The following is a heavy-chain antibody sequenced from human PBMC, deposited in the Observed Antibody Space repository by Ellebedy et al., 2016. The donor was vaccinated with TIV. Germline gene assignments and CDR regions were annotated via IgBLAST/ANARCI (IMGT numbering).Heavy chain of an antibody. V-gene: IGHV4-31*03. CDR2: IYYSGST. D-gene: IGHD7-27*01. Sequence: SETLSLTCTVSGGPISSGGYYWSWIRQHPGKGLEWIGYIYYSGSTYYNPSLKSRVTIAVDTAKNQFSLKLSSVTAADTAVYYCARRTNWGLERYFDLWGRGTLVTVSS. CDR1: GGPISSGGYY. J-gene: IGHJ2*01. CDR3: ARRTNWGLERYFDL.